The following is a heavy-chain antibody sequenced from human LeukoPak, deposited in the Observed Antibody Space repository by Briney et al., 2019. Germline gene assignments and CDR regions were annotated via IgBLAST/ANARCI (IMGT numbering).Heavy chain of an antibody. CDR2: ITPIFGST. CDR3: ARGRSGVPAVTYNWFDP. J-gene: IGHJ5*02. CDR1: GGTFNSNA. V-gene: IGHV1-69*05. D-gene: IGHD6-13*01. Sequence: SVKVSCKASGGTFNSNAFHWVRQAPGQGLEWMGGITPIFGSTKYAQKFQGRVTVTTDESTSTAYMELSDLRSDDTAVYYCARGRSGVPAVTYNWFDPWGQGTLVTVSS.